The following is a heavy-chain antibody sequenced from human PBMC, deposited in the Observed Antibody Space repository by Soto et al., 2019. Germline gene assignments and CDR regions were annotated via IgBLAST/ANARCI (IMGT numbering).Heavy chain of an antibody. V-gene: IGHV3-33*01. CDR2: IWYDGSNK. D-gene: IGHD3-22*01. J-gene: IGHJ4*02. CDR3: ARSDSSGYYYVDY. Sequence: GGSLRLSCAASGFTFSSYGMHWVRQAPGKGLEWVAVIWYDGSNKYYADSVKGRFTISRDNSKNTLYLQMNSLRAEDTAVYYCARSDSSGYYYVDYWGQGTLVTVSS. CDR1: GFTFSSYG.